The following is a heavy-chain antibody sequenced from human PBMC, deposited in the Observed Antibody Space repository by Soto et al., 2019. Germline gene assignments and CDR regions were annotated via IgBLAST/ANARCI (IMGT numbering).Heavy chain of an antibody. CDR1: GFTFNRYS. D-gene: IGHD1-26*01. J-gene: IGHJ4*02. V-gene: IGHV3-23*01. CDR2: ISGTGGDT. CDR3: AKDSALPYSGSYFDY. Sequence: GGSLRLSCAASGFTFNRYSMSWVRQAPGKGLECVSSISGTGGDTFYADSVKGRFTISRDNSKNTLYLQMSSLRADDTALYYCAKDSALPYSGSYFDYWGQGALVTAPQ.